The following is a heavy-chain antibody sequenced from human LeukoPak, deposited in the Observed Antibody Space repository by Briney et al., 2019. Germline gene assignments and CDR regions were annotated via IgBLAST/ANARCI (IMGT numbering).Heavy chain of an antibody. CDR1: GYTFTGYY. Sequence: ASVKVSCKASGYTFTGYYMHWVRQAPGQGLEWMGGIIPIFGTANYAQKLQGRVTMTTDTSTSTAYMELRSLRSDDTAVYYCAREGRYYDILTGYRYYFDYWGQGTLVTVSS. V-gene: IGHV1-18*04. D-gene: IGHD3-9*01. CDR3: AREGRYYDILTGYRYYFDY. CDR2: IIPIFGTA. J-gene: IGHJ4*02.